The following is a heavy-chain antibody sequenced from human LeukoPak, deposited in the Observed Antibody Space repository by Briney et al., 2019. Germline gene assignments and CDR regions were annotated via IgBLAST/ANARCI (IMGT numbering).Heavy chain of an antibody. CDR3: ASMTTGN. Sequence: GGSLRLSCAASGFTFSSYAMHWVRQAPGKGLEWMAVISYDGSNKYYADSVKGRFTISRDNSKNTLYLQMNSLRAEDTAVYYCASMTTGNWGQGTLVTVSS. D-gene: IGHD4-17*01. V-gene: IGHV3-30-3*01. J-gene: IGHJ4*02. CDR1: GFTFSSYA. CDR2: ISYDGSNK.